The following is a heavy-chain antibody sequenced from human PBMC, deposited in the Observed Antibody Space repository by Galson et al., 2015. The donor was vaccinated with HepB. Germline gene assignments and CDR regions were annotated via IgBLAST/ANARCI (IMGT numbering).Heavy chain of an antibody. Sequence: SLRLSCAASGFTVSSNYMSWVRQAPGKGLEWVSVIYSGGSTYYADSVKGRFTISRDNSKNTLYLQMNSLRAEDTAVYYCARGGRYCSSTSCYVWFDPWGQGTLVTVSS. J-gene: IGHJ5*02. D-gene: IGHD2-2*01. CDR1: GFTVSSNY. V-gene: IGHV3-66*01. CDR3: ARGGRYCSSTSCYVWFDP. CDR2: IYSGGST.